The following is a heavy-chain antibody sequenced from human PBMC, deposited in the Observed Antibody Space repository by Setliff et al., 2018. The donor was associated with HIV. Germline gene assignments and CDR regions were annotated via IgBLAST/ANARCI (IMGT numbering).Heavy chain of an antibody. CDR1: GGSISSYY. CDR3: ARAVNFDY. Sequence: SETLSLTCTVSGGSISSYYWSWIRQSPGEGLEWIGYIYYIHSGSGSSYYNPSLKSRVTMSVDTSRNQISLKLRSVTAADTAIYYCARAVNFDYWGQGTQVTVSS. CDR2: IYYIHSGSGSS. J-gene: IGHJ4*02. D-gene: IGHD6-19*01. V-gene: IGHV4-59*01.